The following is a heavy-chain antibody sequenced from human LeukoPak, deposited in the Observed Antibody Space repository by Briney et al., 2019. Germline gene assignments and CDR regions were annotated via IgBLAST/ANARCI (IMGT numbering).Heavy chain of an antibody. D-gene: IGHD2-8*01. V-gene: IGHV1-69*05. J-gene: IGHJ6*03. CDR2: IIPIFGTA. CDR1: GGTFSSYA. Sequence: ASGKVSCKASGGTFSSYAISWVRQAPGQGREWMGGIIPIFGTANYAQKFQGRVTITTDESTSTAYMELSSLRSEDTAVYYCASLYVDRQNPYYYYYMDVWGKGTTVTVSS. CDR3: ASLYVDRQNPYYYYYMDV.